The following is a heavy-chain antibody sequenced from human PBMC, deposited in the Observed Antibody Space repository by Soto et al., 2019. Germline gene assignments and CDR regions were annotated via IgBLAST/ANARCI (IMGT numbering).Heavy chain of an antibody. J-gene: IGHJ6*02. V-gene: IGHV4-61*01. D-gene: IGHD5-18*01. CDR1: GGSVSSGSYY. CDR3: AREKRGYSYGLYYYYGMDV. Sequence: QVQLQESGPGLVKPSETLSLTCTVSGGSVSSGSYYWSWIRQPPGKGLEWIGYIYYSGSTNYNPSLQSRVTISVDTSKNQFSLKLSSVTAADTAVYYCAREKRGYSYGLYYYYGMDVWGQGTTVTVSS. CDR2: IYYSGST.